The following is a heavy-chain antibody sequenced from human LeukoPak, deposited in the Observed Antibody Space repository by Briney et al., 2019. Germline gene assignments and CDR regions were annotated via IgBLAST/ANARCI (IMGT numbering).Heavy chain of an antibody. CDR2: ISYDGGNK. Sequence: PGGSLRLSCAASGFTFSSYAMSWVRQAPGKGLEWVAVISYDGGNKYYADSVKGRFTISRDNSKNTLYLQMNSLRAEDTAVYYCAKVGVYGSGRSDYYFDYWGQGTLVTVSS. V-gene: IGHV3-30*04. D-gene: IGHD3-10*01. CDR3: AKVGVYGSGRSDYYFDY. J-gene: IGHJ4*02. CDR1: GFTFSSYA.